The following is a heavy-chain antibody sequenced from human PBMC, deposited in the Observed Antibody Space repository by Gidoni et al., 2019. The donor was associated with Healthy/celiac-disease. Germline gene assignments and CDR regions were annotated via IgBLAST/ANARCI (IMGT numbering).Heavy chain of an antibody. V-gene: IGHV5-10-1*03. Sequence: EVQLVQSGAEVKKPGESLRIYCKGSGYSFTSYWISWVRQMPGKGLEWMGRIDPSDSYTNYSPSFQGHVTISADKSISTAYLQWSSLKASDTAMYYCARHDGVPAAIDYWGQGTLVTVSS. D-gene: IGHD2-2*02. CDR1: GYSFTSYW. CDR3: ARHDGVPAAIDY. CDR2: IDPSDSYT. J-gene: IGHJ4*02.